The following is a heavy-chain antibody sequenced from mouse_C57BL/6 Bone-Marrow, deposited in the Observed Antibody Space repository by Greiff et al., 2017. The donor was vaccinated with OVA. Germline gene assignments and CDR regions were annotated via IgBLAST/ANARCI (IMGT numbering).Heavy chain of an antibody. D-gene: IGHD6-1*01. J-gene: IGHJ1*03. CDR2: ISDGGSYT. Sequence: LEWVATISDGGSYTYYPDNVKGRFTISRDNAKNNLYLQMSHLKSEDTAMYYCARVRRGHGYFDVWGTGTTVTVSS. V-gene: IGHV5-4*01. CDR3: ARVRRGHGYFDV.